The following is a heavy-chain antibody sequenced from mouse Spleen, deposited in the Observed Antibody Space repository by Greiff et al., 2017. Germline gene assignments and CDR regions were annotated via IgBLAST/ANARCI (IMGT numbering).Heavy chain of an antibody. Sequence: VQLQESGAELVRPGSSVKLSCKASGYTFTSYWMHWVKQRPIQGLEWIGNIDPSDSETHYNQKFKDKATLTVDKSSSTAYMQLSSLTSEDSAVYYCAREGATKYFDVWGTGTTVTVSS. J-gene: IGHJ1*03. CDR2: IDPSDSET. CDR1: GYTFTSYW. V-gene: IGHV1-52*01. CDR3: AREGATKYFDV. D-gene: IGHD3-1*01.